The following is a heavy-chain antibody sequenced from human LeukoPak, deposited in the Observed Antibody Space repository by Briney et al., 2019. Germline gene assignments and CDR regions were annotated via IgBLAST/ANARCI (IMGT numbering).Heavy chain of an antibody. D-gene: IGHD2-8*01. CDR2: TYSSGSA. Sequence: SETLSLTCSVSGASVRGSYWSWVRQPAGRRLEWIGRTYSSGSANYHPSLKSRVTMSIDTSKNQFSLKVTSVTAADSAVYYCARSNGFAAIDSWAHGIMVTVSS. CDR1: GASVRGSY. CDR3: ARSNGFAAIDS. V-gene: IGHV4-4*07. J-gene: IGHJ5*01.